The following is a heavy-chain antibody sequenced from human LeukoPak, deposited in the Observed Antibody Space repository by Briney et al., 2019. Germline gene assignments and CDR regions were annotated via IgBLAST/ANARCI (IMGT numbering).Heavy chain of an antibody. CDR3: AREMDYYDSSGYDAFDI. J-gene: IGHJ3*02. V-gene: IGHV4-59*12. CDR1: GGSISSYY. CDR2: IYYSGST. D-gene: IGHD3-22*01. Sequence: SETLSLTCTVSGGSISSYYWSWIRQPPGKGLEWIGYIYYSGSTNYNPSLKSRVTISVDTPKNQFSLRLSSVTAADTAVYYCAREMDYYDSSGYDAFDIWGQGTMVTSL.